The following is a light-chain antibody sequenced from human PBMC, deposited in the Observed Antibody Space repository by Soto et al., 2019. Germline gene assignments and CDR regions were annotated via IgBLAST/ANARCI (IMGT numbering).Light chain of an antibody. CDR3: TSHTSSHSLLYV. Sequence: QSFLTQAASVSGSPGQSITVSCSGTSSDVGGYNYVSWYQQHPGKAPTLLIYEVSHRPSGVSNRFSGSKSGNTASLTISGLQAEDEADYYCTSHTSSHSLLYVFGTGTKVTVL. CDR2: EVS. J-gene: IGLJ1*01. V-gene: IGLV2-14*01. CDR1: SSDVGGYNY.